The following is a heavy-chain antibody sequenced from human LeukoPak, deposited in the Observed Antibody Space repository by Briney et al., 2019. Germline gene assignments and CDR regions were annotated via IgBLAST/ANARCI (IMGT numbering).Heavy chain of an antibody. CDR1: GGSISSGGYY. CDR3: ARSRDGDWGLNWYFDL. Sequence: KSSETLSLTCTVSGGSISSGGYYWSWIRQHPGKGLEWIGYIYYSGSTYYNPSLKSRVTISVDTSKNQFSLKLSSVTAADTAVYYCARSRDGDWGLNWYFDLWGRGTLVTVSS. V-gene: IGHV4-31*03. CDR2: IYYSGST. D-gene: IGHD4-17*01. J-gene: IGHJ2*01.